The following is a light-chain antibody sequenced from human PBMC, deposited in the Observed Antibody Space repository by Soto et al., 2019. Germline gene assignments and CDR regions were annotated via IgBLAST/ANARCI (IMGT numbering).Light chain of an antibody. CDR2: DAS. CDR3: QQYGSSPRT. CDR1: QSVANNY. J-gene: IGKJ1*01. V-gene: IGKV3-20*01. Sequence: EIVLTHSPGTLSLSPGERATLSCRASQSVANNYLAWYQQRPGQAPRLVIYDASSRATGIPDRFSASGSGTDFTLTISRLEPEDFAVYYCQQYGSSPRTFGQGTKVDIK.